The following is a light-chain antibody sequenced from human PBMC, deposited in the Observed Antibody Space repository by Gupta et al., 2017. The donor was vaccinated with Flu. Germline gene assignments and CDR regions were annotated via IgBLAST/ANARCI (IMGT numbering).Light chain of an antibody. CDR3: MQGSHWPWA. J-gene: IGKJ1*01. V-gene: IGKV2-30*01. CDR1: KGRVNRDRSTY. CDR2: QVS. Sequence: VSLGAPALGAGGTSKGRVNRDRSTYLNWIQQRPGQAPRRLIYQVSYRDSGVPDRFSGSGSGTDFTLKISSVEAEDVGVYYCMQGSHWPWAFGQGTKVEIK.